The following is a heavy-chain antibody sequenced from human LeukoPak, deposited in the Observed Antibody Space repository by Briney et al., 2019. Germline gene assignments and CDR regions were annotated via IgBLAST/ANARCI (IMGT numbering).Heavy chain of an antibody. D-gene: IGHD2-15*01. CDR1: GASINIYY. V-gene: IGHV4-59*01. J-gene: IGHJ4*02. CDR2: IYYTGTT. CDR3: ARLDCSGGRCWGVDY. Sequence: WETLSLTCTVYGASINIYYWSWIRQQPGKGLEWIAYIYYTGTTNYNPPLKSRVTISIDTSKGQFSLKLRSVTAADTAVYYCARLDCSGGRCWGVDYWGQGTLVTVSS.